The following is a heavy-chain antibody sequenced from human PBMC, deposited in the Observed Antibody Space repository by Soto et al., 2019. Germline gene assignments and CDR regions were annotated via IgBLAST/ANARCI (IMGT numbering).Heavy chain of an antibody. Sequence: GASVKVSCKASGYTFTSYGISWVRQAPGQGLEWMGWISAYNGNTNYAQKLQGRVTMTTDTSTSTAYMELRSLRSDDTAVYYCARDTPRGYSYGLPTRGAFDIWGQGTMVTVS. J-gene: IGHJ3*02. CDR1: GYTFTSYG. V-gene: IGHV1-18*01. D-gene: IGHD5-18*01. CDR2: ISAYNGNT. CDR3: ARDTPRGYSYGLPTRGAFDI.